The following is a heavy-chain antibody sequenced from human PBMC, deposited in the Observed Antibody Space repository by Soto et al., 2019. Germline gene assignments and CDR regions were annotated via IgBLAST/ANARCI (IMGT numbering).Heavy chain of an antibody. CDR2: ISTYNGNT. J-gene: IGHJ3*02. CDR3: ARDPGYSTTWHQAFDI. CDR1: GYTFTSYG. V-gene: IGHV1-18*01. Sequence: GASVKVSCKASGYTFTSYGISWVRQAPGQGPEWMGRISTYNGNTNYVQKLQGRVTMTTDTSTNTAYMELRSLRYDDTAVYYCARDPGYSTTWHQAFDIWGQGTMVT. D-gene: IGHD6-13*01.